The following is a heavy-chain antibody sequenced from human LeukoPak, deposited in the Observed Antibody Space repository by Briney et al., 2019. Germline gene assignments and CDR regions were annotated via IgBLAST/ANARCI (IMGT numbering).Heavy chain of an antibody. D-gene: IGHD2-2*02. CDR1: GYTFTSYY. CDR3: ATQEPRYCSSTSCYRVWDY. V-gene: IGHV1-46*01. Sequence: WASVKVSCKASGYTFTSYYMHWVRQAPGQGLEWMGIINPSGGSTSYAQKFQGRVTMTRDTSTSTVYMELSSLRSEDTAVYYCATQEPRYCSSTSCYRVWDYWGQGTLVTVSS. J-gene: IGHJ4*02. CDR2: INPSGGST.